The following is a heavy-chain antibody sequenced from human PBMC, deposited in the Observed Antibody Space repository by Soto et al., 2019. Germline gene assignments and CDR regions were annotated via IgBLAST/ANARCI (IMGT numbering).Heavy chain of an antibody. CDR3: ATGSFTSTGGRIGYHYNAMDV. CDR2: TIPIFGPA. J-gene: IGHJ6*02. V-gene: IGHV1-69*13. D-gene: IGHD1-1*01. Sequence: SVKVSCKSSGGTFSSHSINCVRQAPGQGLEWMGGTIPIFGPANFAKKFQGRVTITADESTTTAYMELSTLTSEDTAVYYCATGSFTSTGGRIGYHYNAMDVWGQGTTVTVS. CDR1: GGTFSSHS.